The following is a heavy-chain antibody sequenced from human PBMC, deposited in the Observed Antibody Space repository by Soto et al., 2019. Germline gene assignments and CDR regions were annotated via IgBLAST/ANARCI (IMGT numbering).Heavy chain of an antibody. D-gene: IGHD4-17*01. CDR3: AKPYGDYTYYFDY. CDR2: IYPGDSDT. CDR1: GYSFTSYW. Sequence: HGESLKISCKGSGYSFTSYWIVWVRQMPGKGLEWMGIIYPGDSDTRYSPSFQGQVTISADKSISTAYLQWSSLKASDTAVYYCAKPYGDYTYYFDYWGQGTLVTVSS. J-gene: IGHJ4*02. V-gene: IGHV5-51*01.